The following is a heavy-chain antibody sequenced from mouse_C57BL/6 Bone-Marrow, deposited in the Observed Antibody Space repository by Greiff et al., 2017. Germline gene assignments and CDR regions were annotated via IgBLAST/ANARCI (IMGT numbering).Heavy chain of an antibody. J-gene: IGHJ3*01. CDR2: ISPRSGNT. D-gene: IGHD2-1*01. CDR1: GYTFTSYG. V-gene: IGHV1-81*01. CDR3: ARDYYGNYGRFAY. Sequence: QVQLQQSGAELARPGASVKLSCKASGYTFTSYGISWVKQRTGQGLEWIGEISPRSGNTYYNAKFKGKATLTADKSSSTAYMELRSLTSEDSAVYFCARDYYGNYGRFAYWGQGTLVTVSA.